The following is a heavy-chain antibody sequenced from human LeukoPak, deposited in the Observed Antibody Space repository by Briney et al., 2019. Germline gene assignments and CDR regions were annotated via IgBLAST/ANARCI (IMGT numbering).Heavy chain of an antibody. D-gene: IGHD6-19*01. CDR1: GFTFSSYA. CDR2: ISGSGGST. J-gene: IGHJ4*02. CDR3: AKDPTPTGWGYSSGWYTDYFDY. Sequence: GESLKISCAASGFTFSSYAMSWVRQAPGKGLEWVSAISGSGGSTYYADSVKGRFTISRDNSKNTLYLQMNSLRAEDTAVYYCAKDPTPTGWGYSSGWYTDYFDYWGQGTLVTVSS. V-gene: IGHV3-23*01.